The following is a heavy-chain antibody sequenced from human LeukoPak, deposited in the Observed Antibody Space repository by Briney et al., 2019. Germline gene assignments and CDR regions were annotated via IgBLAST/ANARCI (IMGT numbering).Heavy chain of an antibody. CDR1: GFTFSSYS. J-gene: IGHJ3*02. V-gene: IGHV3-21*01. Sequence: GGSLRLSCAASGFTFSSYSMNWVRQAPGKGLEWVSSISSSTSYIYYADSVKGRFTISRDNAKNSLYLQMNSLRAEDTAVYYCARNRSPGGGYSHGYDAFDIWGQGTMVTVSS. CDR3: ARNRSPGGGYSHGYDAFDI. D-gene: IGHD5-18*01. CDR2: ISSSTSYI.